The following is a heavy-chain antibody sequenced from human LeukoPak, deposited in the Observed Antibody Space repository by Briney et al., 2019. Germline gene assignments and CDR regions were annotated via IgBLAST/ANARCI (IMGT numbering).Heavy chain of an antibody. CDR1: GGSISSSSYY. J-gene: IGHJ4*02. V-gene: IGHV4-39*01. Sequence: SETLSLTCTVSGGSISSSSYYWAWIRHPPGNGLEWIGSIYYSGSTYYNPSLKSRVTISADTSKNQFSLKLSSVTAADTAVYFCARRVIVATIDYWGQGTLVTVSS. D-gene: IGHD5-12*01. CDR2: IYYSGST. CDR3: ARRVIVATIDY.